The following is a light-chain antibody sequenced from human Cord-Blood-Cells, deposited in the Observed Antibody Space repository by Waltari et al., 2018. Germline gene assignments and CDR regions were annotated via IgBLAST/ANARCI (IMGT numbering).Light chain of an antibody. CDR1: RTDVGGYNY. J-gene: IGLJ2*01. CDR2: DVS. CDR3: SSYTSSSTVV. V-gene: IGLV2-14*01. Sequence: QSALTQPASVSGSPGQSITISCTGTRTDVGGYNYVSWYQQHPGKAPKLMIYDVSNRPSGVSKRFSGSKSGNTASLTISGLQAEDEADYYCSSYTSSSTVVFGGGTKLTVL.